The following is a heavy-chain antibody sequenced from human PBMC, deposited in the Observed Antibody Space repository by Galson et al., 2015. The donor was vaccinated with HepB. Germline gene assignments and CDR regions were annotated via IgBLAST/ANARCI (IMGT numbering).Heavy chain of an antibody. Sequence: SLRLSCAASGFTFSSYWMHWVRQAPGKGLVWVSRINSDGSSTSYADSVKGRFTISRDNAKNTLYLQMNSLRAEDTAVYYCAREGDSSSWYYYYYGMDVWGQGTTVTVSS. D-gene: IGHD6-13*01. CDR1: GFTFSSYW. J-gene: IGHJ6*02. CDR3: AREGDSSSWYYYYYGMDV. V-gene: IGHV3-74*01. CDR2: INSDGSST.